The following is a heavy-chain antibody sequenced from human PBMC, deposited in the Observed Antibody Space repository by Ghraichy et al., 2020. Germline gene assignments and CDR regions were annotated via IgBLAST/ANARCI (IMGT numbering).Heavy chain of an antibody. CDR3: ARDWGSAWPFDP. CDR2: TYYRSKWYN. V-gene: IGHV6-1*01. J-gene: IGHJ5*02. Sequence: TLSLTCAISGNSVSSNSYAWNWIRLSPSRGLEWLGRTYYRSKWYNDYAVSVKGRITINPDTSKNQFSLELNSVTPEDTAVYYCARDWGSAWPFDPWGQGILVTVSS. CDR1: GNSVSSNSYA. D-gene: IGHD6-19*01.